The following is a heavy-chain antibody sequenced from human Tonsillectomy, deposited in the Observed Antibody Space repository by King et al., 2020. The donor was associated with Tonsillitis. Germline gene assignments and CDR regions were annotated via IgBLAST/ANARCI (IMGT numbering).Heavy chain of an antibody. J-gene: IGHJ4*02. D-gene: IGHD5-12*01. Sequence: HVQLQQWGAGLLKPSETLSLTCAVYGGSFSGYYWSWIRQSPGKGLEWLGEINHSGGSSYNPSLRSRVTISVDTSKNQFSLNLSSVTAADTAVYYCARGRGLVATGVDYWGQGTLVTVSS. V-gene: IGHV4-34*01. CDR1: GGSFSGYY. CDR2: INHSGGS. CDR3: ARGRGLVATGVDY.